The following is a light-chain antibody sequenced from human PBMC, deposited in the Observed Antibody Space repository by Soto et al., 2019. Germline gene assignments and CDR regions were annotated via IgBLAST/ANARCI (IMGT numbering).Light chain of an antibody. CDR1: SSDVGTYNY. CDR2: EVN. CDR3: TSYTATNTLMV. J-gene: IGLJ2*01. Sequence: QSVLTQPASVSGSPGQSITISCTGTSSDVGTYNYVSWYQQHPGKAPKLMIYEVNNRPSGVSNRFSGSKSGNTASLTISGLQAEDEGDYYCTSYTATNTLMVFGGGTQLTVL. V-gene: IGLV2-14*01.